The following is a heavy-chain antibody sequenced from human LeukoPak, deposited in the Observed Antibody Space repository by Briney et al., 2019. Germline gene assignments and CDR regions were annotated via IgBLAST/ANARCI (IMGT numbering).Heavy chain of an antibody. Sequence: GGSLRLSCAASGFTFSSYAMSWVRQAPGKGLEWVSAISGSGGSTYYADSVKGRFTISRDNSKNTLYLQMNSLRAEDTAVYYCPKVFGDFRYFAWANNQIEHYFAYRGQGTLVPVSS. CDR2: ISGSGGST. J-gene: IGHJ4*02. D-gene: IGHD3-9*01. V-gene: IGHV3-23*01. CDR3: PKVFGDFRYFAWANNQIEHYFAY. CDR1: GFTFSSYA.